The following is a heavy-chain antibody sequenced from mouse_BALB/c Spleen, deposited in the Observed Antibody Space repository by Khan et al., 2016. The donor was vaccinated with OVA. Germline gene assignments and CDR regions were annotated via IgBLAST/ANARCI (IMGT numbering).Heavy chain of an antibody. D-gene: IGHD1-2*01. J-gene: IGHJ2*01. CDR2: IRDRGSK. CDR1: GYSITSGYG. Sequence: VQLKQSGPGLEKTSQALSLTCTVTGYSITSGYGWNWIRKFPGKKREGMGYIRDRGSKNYNQSLKRRISITRDTCTNQFFLQWNSGTTKATATYYCARTARIKYWGQGTTLTVSA. CDR3: ARTARIKY. V-gene: IGHV3-2*02.